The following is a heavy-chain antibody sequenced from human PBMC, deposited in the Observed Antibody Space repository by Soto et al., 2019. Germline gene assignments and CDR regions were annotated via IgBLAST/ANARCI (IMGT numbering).Heavy chain of an antibody. CDR1: GGTFSSYA. D-gene: IGHD2-2*01. CDR3: ARAQRAAIYYYYGMDV. V-gene: IGHV1-69*13. Sequence: SVKVSCKAAGGTFSSYAISWVRQAPGQGLEWMGGIIPIFGTANYAQKFQGRVTITADESTSTAYMELSSLRSEDTAVYYCARAQRAAIYYYYGMDVWGQGTTVTVSS. J-gene: IGHJ6*02. CDR2: IIPIFGTA.